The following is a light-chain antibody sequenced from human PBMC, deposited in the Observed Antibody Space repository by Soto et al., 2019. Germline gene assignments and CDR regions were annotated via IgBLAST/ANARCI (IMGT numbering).Light chain of an antibody. CDR1: QSVSSN. J-gene: IGKJ2*01. V-gene: IGKV3-15*01. Sequence: EIVMTQSPATLSVSPGERATLSCRASQSVSSNLAWYQQKPGQAPRLLIYGASTRATGIPARFSGSGSGTEFTLTISSLQSEDFSVYYCQQYNNLPPNTVGQGTKLEIK. CDR3: QQYNNLPPNT. CDR2: GAS.